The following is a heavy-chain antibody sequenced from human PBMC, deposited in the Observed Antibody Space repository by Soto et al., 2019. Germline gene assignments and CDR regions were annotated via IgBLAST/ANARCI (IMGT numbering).Heavy chain of an antibody. CDR1: GYTFSTYG. CDR2: IGADNGDT. V-gene: IGHV1-18*01. CDR3: ARDWKGAEGFDP. Sequence: QVQLVQSGAEVKKPGASVKVSCKASGYTFSTYGFSWVRQAPGQGLEWMGWIGADNGDTNYAQNFQGSVTMTTDTPTTTSYMELWSLTTDDSAVYFCARDWKGAEGFDPWGQGTLVTVSS. D-gene: IGHD1-1*01. J-gene: IGHJ5*02.